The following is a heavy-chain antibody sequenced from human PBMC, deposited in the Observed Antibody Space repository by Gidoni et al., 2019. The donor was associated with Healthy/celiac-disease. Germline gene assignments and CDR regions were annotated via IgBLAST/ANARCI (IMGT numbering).Heavy chain of an antibody. CDR1: GFTFSSYA. CDR3: ARVPRGTMIGYFDY. V-gene: IGHV3-30-3*01. CDR2: ISYDGSNK. J-gene: IGHJ4*02. Sequence: QVQLVESGGGVVQPGRSLRLSCSASGFTFSSYAMHWVRQAPGKGLEWVAVISYDGSNKYYADSVKGRFTISRDNSKNTLYLQMNSLRAEDTAVYYCARVPRGTMIGYFDYWGQGTLVTVSS. D-gene: IGHD3-22*01.